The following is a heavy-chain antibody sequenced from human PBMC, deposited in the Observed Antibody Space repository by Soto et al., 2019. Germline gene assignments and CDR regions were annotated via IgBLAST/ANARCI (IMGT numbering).Heavy chain of an antibody. CDR2: ISGSGTS. J-gene: IGHJ6*02. CDR3: AKVITTDISYWYGMDV. Sequence: EVQLLESGGPLVQPGGSLRLSCAASGFTFSSYPMVWVRQAPGKGLESISSISGSGTSYYADSVKGRFTISRDNSENTLYLQMNSLRSEDTAVYYCAKVITTDISYWYGMDVWGQGTTVTVS. V-gene: IGHV3-23*01. CDR1: GFTFSSYP. D-gene: IGHD1-26*01.